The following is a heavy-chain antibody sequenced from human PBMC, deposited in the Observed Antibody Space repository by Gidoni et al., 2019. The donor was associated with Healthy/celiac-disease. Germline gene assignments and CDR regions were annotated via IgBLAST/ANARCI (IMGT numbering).Heavy chain of an antibody. CDR1: GYTFTIYG. Sequence: QVQLVQSGAEVKKPGASVKVTCKAPGYTFTIYGISWVRQAPGQGLGWMGWISAYNGNTNDAQKLQGRFTMTTDTSTSTAYMELRSLRSDDTAVYYCARSRGAMDSSSPWGQGTLVTVSS. J-gene: IGHJ4*02. D-gene: IGHD6-6*01. CDR2: ISAYNGNT. V-gene: IGHV1-18*01. CDR3: ARSRGAMDSSSP.